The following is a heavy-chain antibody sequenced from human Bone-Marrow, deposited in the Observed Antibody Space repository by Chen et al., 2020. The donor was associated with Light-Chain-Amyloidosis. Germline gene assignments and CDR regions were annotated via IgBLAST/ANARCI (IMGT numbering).Heavy chain of an antibody. Sequence: QVQLVQSGAEVKKPGASVKVSCKASGYTFTGYYMHWVRQAPGQGLEWMGWINPTGGATNYGQKFQGRVTMTRDTSISTAYMGLSRLRSDDTAVYYCARAGKGYCSSTSCPPFYYYYYGMDVWGQGTTVTVSS. J-gene: IGHJ6*02. CDR3: ARAGKGYCSSTSCPPFYYYYYGMDV. V-gene: IGHV1-2*02. CDR1: GYTFTGYY. CDR2: INPTGGAT. D-gene: IGHD2-2*01.